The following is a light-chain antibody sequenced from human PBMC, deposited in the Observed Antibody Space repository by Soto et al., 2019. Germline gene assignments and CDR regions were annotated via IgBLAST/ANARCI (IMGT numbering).Light chain of an antibody. J-gene: IGKJ2*01. CDR3: HQYGTSPYT. CDR1: QTVVGRY. V-gene: IGKV3D-20*01. CDR2: DAS. Sequence: EIVLTQSPATLSLSPGERATLSCGASQTVVGRYIAWYQQKPGLAPRLLIYDASSRATGIPDRFSGSGSGTDFSLTITRLEPEDFAVYYCHQYGTSPYTFGQGTKLEIK.